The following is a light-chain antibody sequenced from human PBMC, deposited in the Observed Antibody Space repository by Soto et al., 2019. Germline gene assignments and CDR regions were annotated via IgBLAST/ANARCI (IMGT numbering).Light chain of an antibody. CDR1: SSDVGGYNY. CDR2: DVS. V-gene: IGLV2-14*01. Sequence: QSALTQPASVSGSPGQSITISCTGTSSDVGGYNYVSWYQQHPGKAPKLMIYDVSYRPLGVSDRFSGSKSGNTASLTISGLQSEDEADYYCDSYTSGSSYVFGTGTKLTVL. J-gene: IGLJ1*01. CDR3: DSYTSGSSYV.